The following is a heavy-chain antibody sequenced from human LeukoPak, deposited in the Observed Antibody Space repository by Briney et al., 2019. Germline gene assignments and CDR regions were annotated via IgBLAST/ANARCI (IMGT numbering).Heavy chain of an antibody. CDR1: GFTFSSYW. V-gene: IGHV3-7*01. CDR3: ATDPPWTNDAFDI. CDR2: IKQDGSTK. D-gene: IGHD1-1*01. J-gene: IGHJ3*02. Sequence: SGGSLRLSCAASGFTFSSYWMSWVRQAPGKWLEWVANIKQDGSTKYYVDSVKGRFTISRDNAKNSLYLQMNSLRAEDTALYFCATDPPWTNDAFDIWGQGTMVTVSS.